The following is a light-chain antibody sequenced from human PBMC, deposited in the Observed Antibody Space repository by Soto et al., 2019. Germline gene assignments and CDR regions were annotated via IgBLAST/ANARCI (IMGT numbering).Light chain of an antibody. V-gene: IGKV3-15*01. CDR2: AAS. CDR3: QQYNSWPLT. J-gene: IGKJ4*01. CDR1: QSVYSN. Sequence: EIVLTQSPGTLSLSPGERATLSCRASQSVYSNLAWYQQKPGQAPGLLIYAASTRATGIPARFSGSGSGTEFTLTISSLQSEDFAVYYCQQYNSWPLTFGGGTKVEIK.